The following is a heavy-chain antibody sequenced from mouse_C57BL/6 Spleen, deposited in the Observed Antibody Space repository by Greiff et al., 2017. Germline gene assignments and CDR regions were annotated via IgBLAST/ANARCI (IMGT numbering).Heavy chain of an antibody. CDR3: ARSYYDYEVAY. CDR1: GYTFTSYW. D-gene: IGHD2-4*01. CDR2: IDPSDSET. Sequence: VQLQQPGAELVRPGSSVKLSCKASGYTFTSYWMHWVKQRPIQGLEWIGNIDPSDSETHYNQKFKDKATLTVDKSSSTAYMQLSSLTSEDSAVYYCARSYYDYEVAYWGQGTLVTVSA. J-gene: IGHJ3*01. V-gene: IGHV1-52*01.